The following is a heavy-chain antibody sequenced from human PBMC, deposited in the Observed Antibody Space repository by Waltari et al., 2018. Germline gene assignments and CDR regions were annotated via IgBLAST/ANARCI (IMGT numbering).Heavy chain of an antibody. CDR2: IFSDGRT. CDR3: ARDSRGGLFFDY. V-gene: IGHV3-53*01. CDR1: GFPVSSNY. J-gene: IGHJ4*02. Sequence: EVQLVESGGVFIQSGGSLRLSCAASGFPVSSNYMSWVRQAPGKGLEWVSVIFSDGRTYYADSVKGRFTISRDNSKNTLYLQINSLRAEDTAVYYCARDSRGGLFFDYWGQGTLVTVSS.